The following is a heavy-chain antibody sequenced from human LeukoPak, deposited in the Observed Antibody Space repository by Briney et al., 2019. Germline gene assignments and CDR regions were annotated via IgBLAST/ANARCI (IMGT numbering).Heavy chain of an antibody. V-gene: IGHV4-59*01. CDR3: ARVALYGSGSYYLDY. D-gene: IGHD3-10*01. CDR2: IYYSGST. J-gene: IGHJ4*02. Sequence: SETLSLTCTVSGGSISSYYWSWIRQPPGKGLEWIGYIYYSGSTNYNPSLKSRVTISVDTSKNQFSLKLSSVTAADTAVYHCARVALYGSGSYYLDYWGQGTLVTVSS. CDR1: GGSISSYY.